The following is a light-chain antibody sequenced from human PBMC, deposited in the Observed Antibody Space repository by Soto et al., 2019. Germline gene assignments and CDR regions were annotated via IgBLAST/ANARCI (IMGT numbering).Light chain of an antibody. CDR3: QQYGSSPTT. CDR1: QSVSRNY. J-gene: IGKJ1*01. V-gene: IGKV3-20*01. CDR2: GAS. Sequence: ETVFTQSPSPLPFSPGARATPSCRACQSVSRNYLVWYQQKPGQAPRLLIYGASGRATGIPDRFSGSGSGTDFTLTISRLEPEDFAVYYCQQYGSSPTTFGHGTKVDIK.